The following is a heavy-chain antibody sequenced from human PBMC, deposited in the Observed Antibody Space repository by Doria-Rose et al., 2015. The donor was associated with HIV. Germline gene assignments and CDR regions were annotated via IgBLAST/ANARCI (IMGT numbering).Heavy chain of an antibody. D-gene: IGHD6-13*01. CDR1: GVSLSSPGMG. Sequence: QESGPVLVKPTETLTLACTVFGVSLSSPGMGVSWIRQPPGKALEWLANIFSDDESSYKTSLKSRLTISRGTSKSQVVLTMTDMDPVDTATYYCARIKSSRWYHKYYFDFWGQGTLAIVSA. CDR2: IFSDDES. V-gene: IGHV2-26*01. J-gene: IGHJ4*02. CDR3: ARIKSSRWYHKYYFDF.